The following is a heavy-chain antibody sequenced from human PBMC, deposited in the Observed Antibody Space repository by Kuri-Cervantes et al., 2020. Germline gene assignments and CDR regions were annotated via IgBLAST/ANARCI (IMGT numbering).Heavy chain of an antibody. V-gene: IGHV4-39*01. D-gene: IGHD3-22*01. CDR3: ASWGRLGDYYDSSGFP. CDR1: GGSVSSGSYY. CDR2: IYYSGST. Sequence: SETLSLTCTVSGGSVSSGSYYWSWIRQPPGKGLEWIGSIYYSGSTYYNPSLKSRVTISVDTSKNQFSLKLSSVTAADTAVYYCASWGRLGDYYDSSGFPWGQGTLVTVSS. J-gene: IGHJ5*02.